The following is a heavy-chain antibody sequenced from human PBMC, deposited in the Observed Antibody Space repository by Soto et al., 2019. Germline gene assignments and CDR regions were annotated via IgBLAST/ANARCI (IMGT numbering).Heavy chain of an antibody. CDR3: ARDRIQLWSTRGTFDS. Sequence: LRLSCEASGFTFSTFSMNWVRQAPGKGLEWVSSISGDSNYIYYADSVKGRFTISRDNTKHSLYLDMNSLRAEDTALYYCARDRIQLWSTRGTFDSWGQGTLVTVSS. J-gene: IGHJ4*02. CDR1: GFTFSTFS. D-gene: IGHD5-18*01. V-gene: IGHV3-21*01. CDR2: ISGDSNYI.